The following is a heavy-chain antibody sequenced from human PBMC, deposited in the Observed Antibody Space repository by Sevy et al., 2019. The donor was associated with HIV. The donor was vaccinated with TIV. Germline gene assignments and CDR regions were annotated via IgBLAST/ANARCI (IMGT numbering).Heavy chain of an antibody. J-gene: IGHJ5*02. CDR3: ARDPNWGSLSAHNWFDP. V-gene: IGHV1-18*01. CDR1: GYTFTSYG. CDR2: ISAYNGNT. D-gene: IGHD7-27*01. Sequence: ASVKVSCKASGYTFTSYGISWVRQAPGQGLEWMGWISAYNGNTNYAQKLQDRVTMTTETSTSTAYMELRSLRSDDTAVYYCARDPNWGSLSAHNWFDPWGQGTLVTVSS.